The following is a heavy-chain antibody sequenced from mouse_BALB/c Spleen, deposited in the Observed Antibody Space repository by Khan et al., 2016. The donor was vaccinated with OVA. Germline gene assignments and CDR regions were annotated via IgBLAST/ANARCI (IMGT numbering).Heavy chain of an antibody. V-gene: IGHV2-2*02. Sequence: QVQLKQSGPGLVQPSQSLSITCTVSGFSLTTYGVHWVRQSPGKGLEWLGVIWSGGSTDYNAAFISRLSISKDSSKSQVFFKMNSLQVNDTAIYYCARNYDYDEGPAYWGQGTLVTVSA. CDR3: ARNYDYDEGPAY. CDR2: IWSGGST. CDR1: GFSLTTYG. D-gene: IGHD2-4*01. J-gene: IGHJ3*01.